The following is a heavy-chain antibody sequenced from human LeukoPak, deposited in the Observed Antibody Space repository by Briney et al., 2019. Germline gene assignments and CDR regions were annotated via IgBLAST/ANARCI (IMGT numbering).Heavy chain of an antibody. J-gene: IGHJ4*02. Sequence: GGSLRLSCAASGFTFDRNDMSWVRQAPGKGLEWVSAFSDSGAYKHYADSVRGRFTISRDESESTLYLQMNSLRADDTAVYYCARVTWEAVPGTGPLATHYWGQGILVTVSS. V-gene: IGHV3-23*01. CDR1: GFTFDRND. D-gene: IGHD6-19*01. CDR2: FSDSGAYK. CDR3: ARVTWEAVPGTGPLATHY.